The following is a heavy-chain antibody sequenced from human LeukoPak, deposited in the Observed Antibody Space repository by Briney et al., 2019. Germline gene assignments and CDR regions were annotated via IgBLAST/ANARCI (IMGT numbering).Heavy chain of an antibody. J-gene: IGHJ4*02. CDR1: GGSFSGYY. V-gene: IGHV4-34*01. Sequence: SETLSLTCAVYGGSFSGYYWSWIRQPPGKGLEWIGEINHSGSTNYNPSLKSRVTISVDTSKNQFSLKLSSVTAADTAVYYCARTGPTYYDFWSGYYSPYYFDYWGQGTLVTVSS. CDR3: ARTGPTYYDFWSGYYSPYYFDY. D-gene: IGHD3-3*01. CDR2: INHSGST.